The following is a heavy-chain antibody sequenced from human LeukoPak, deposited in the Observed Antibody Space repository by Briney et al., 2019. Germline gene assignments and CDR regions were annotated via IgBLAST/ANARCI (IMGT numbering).Heavy chain of an antibody. CDR1: GYSISSGYY. V-gene: IGHV4-38-2*02. CDR2: IYHSGST. D-gene: IGHD2-2*01. Sequence: SETLSLTCTVSGYSISSGYYWGWIRQPPGKGLEWIGSIYHSGSTYYNPSLKSRVTISVDTSKNQFSLKLSSVTAADTAVYYCARRPGIVVVPAAGFDYWGQGTLVTVSS. J-gene: IGHJ4*02. CDR3: ARRPGIVVVPAAGFDY.